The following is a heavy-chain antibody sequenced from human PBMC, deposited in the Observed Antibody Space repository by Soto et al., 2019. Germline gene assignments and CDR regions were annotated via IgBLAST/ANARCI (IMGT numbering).Heavy chain of an antibody. V-gene: IGHV4-4*02. Sequence: QVQLQESGPGLVKPSGTLSLTCTVSGGSMTSSNWWNWVRQSPGKGLEWIGEAHHSGRTNYNPSLKSRVTISVDKANNQFSLKLSSVTAADTAVYYCARSEATGLDYWGQGTLVTVAS. J-gene: IGHJ4*02. CDR3: ARSEATGLDY. D-gene: IGHD1-26*01. CDR2: AHHSGRT. CDR1: GGSMTSSNW.